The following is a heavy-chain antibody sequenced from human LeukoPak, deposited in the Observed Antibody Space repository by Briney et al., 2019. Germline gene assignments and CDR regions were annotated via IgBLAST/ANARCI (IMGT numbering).Heavy chain of an antibody. CDR2: ISGSGGST. J-gene: IGHJ4*02. CDR1: GFTFSSYA. D-gene: IGHD3-3*01. V-gene: IGHV3-23*01. Sequence: PGGSLRLSCAASGFTFSSYAMSWVRQASGKGLEWVSAISGSGGSTYYADSVKGRFTISRDNSKNTLYLQMNSLRAEDTAVYYCASISYYDFWSGSSTFDYWGQGTLVTVSS. CDR3: ASISYYDFWSGSSTFDY.